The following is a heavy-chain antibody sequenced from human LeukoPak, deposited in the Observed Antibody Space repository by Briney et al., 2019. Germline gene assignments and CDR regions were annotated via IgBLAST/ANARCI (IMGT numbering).Heavy chain of an antibody. D-gene: IGHD3-22*01. J-gene: IGHJ3*02. CDR1: GYTFTIYG. Sequence: ASVTVSFTASGYTFTIYGISWVRQAPGQGLEWMGWISAYNGNTNYAQKLQGRVTMTTDTSTSTAYMELRSLRSDDTAVYYCARVSYYDSSGSQAFDIWGQGTMVTVSS. CDR3: ARVSYYDSSGSQAFDI. CDR2: ISAYNGNT. V-gene: IGHV1-18*01.